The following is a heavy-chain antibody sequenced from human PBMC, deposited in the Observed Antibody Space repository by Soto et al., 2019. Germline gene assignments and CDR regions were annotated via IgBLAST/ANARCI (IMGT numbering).Heavy chain of an antibody. CDR2: ISAYNGNT. V-gene: IGHV1-18*01. J-gene: IGHJ6*02. CDR3: ARVNDRPPYYYYYGMDV. D-gene: IGHD1-1*01. Sequence: QVQLVQSGAEVKKPGASVKVSCKASGYTFTSYGISWVRQAPGQGLEWMGWISAYNGNTNQAQKLQGRVTMTTDTSTSTAYMELRSLRSDDTAVYYCARVNDRPPYYYYYGMDVWGQGTTVTVSS. CDR1: GYTFTSYG.